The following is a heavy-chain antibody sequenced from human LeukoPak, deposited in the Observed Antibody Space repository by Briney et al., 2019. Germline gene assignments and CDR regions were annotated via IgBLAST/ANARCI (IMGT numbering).Heavy chain of an antibody. Sequence: AGSVKVSSKASRYMFTSYTISGVRQAPGQGLEWMRYISAYNGKTNYAQNLTGRVTLNTDASTRSAYMALRSLRSDDTAVYHCARHPHYDSSGYYAYWGQGTLVTVAS. V-gene: IGHV1-18*01. D-gene: IGHD3-22*01. CDR2: ISAYNGKT. CDR3: ARHPHYDSSGYYAY. CDR1: RYMFTSYT. J-gene: IGHJ4*02.